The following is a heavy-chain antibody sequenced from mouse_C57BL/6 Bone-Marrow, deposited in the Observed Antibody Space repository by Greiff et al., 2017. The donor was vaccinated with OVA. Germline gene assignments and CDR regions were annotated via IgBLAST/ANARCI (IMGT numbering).Heavy chain of an antibody. CDR1: PPPTTIYW. CDR2: IHPNSGST. V-gene: IGHV1-64*01. D-gene: IGHD1-1*01. CDR3: ARLRDYGSSYGYFDV. Sequence: VQLQQPGAELVKPGASVKLSCKASPPPTTIYWMHWVKQRPGQGLEWIGMIHPNSGSTNYNEKFKSKATLTVDKSSSTAYMQLSSLTSEDSAVYYCARLRDYGSSYGYFDVWGTGTTVTVSS. J-gene: IGHJ1*03.